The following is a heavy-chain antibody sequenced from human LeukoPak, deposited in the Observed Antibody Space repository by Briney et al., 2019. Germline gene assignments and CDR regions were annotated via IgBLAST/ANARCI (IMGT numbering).Heavy chain of an antibody. CDR2: IKQDGSEN. CDR3: ARNQWSPYYYYYALDV. V-gene: IGHV3-7*01. J-gene: IGHJ6*02. Sequence: GGSLRLSCAASGFTFSSYGMHWVRQAPGKGLEWVANIKQDGSENYYVDSVKGRFTISRDNAKKSLYLQMNSLRAEDTAVYYCARNQWSPYYYYYALDVWAKGPRSPSP. CDR1: GFTFSSYG. D-gene: IGHD2-15*01.